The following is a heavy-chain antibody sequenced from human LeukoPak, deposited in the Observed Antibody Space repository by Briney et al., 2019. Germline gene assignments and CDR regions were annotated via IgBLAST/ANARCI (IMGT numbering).Heavy chain of an antibody. CDR3: ARDAGDFWSGYPFYYYNYGMDV. CDR2: ISSSGSTI. D-gene: IGHD3-3*01. Sequence: PGGSLRLSCAASGFTFSSYEMNWVRQAPGKGLEWVSYISSSGSTIYYADSVKGRFTISRDNAKNSLYLQMNSLRAEDTAVYYCARDAGDFWSGYPFYYYNYGMDVWGQGTTVTVSS. J-gene: IGHJ6*02. CDR1: GFTFSSYE. V-gene: IGHV3-48*03.